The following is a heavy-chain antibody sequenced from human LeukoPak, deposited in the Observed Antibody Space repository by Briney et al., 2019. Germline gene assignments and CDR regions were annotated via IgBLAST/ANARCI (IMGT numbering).Heavy chain of an antibody. J-gene: IGHJ4*02. CDR2: ITSSGPHM. CDR1: GFTFSAYT. CDR3: ARIIGSGGSGSYYYLDY. Sequence: PGGSLRLSCAASGFTFSAYTVSWVRQAPGKGLEWVSSITSSGPHMYYADSVKGRFTVSRDNAKNALYLQMNSLRAEATAVYYCARIIGSGGSGSYYYLDYGGQGTLVTVSS. D-gene: IGHD3-10*01. V-gene: IGHV3-21*01.